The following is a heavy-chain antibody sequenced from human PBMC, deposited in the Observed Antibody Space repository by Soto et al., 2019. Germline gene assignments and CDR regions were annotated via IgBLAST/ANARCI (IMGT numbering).Heavy chain of an antibody. CDR2: ISRSSDHM. CDR1: GYIFSTYS. J-gene: IGHJ4*02. D-gene: IGHD2-15*01. Sequence: GGSLRLSCAASGYIFSTYSMNWVRQTPGKGLEWVSSISRSSDHMYYADSVRGRFTISRDNAKNSLFLQMNSLRAEDTAVYYCTRAISGGPFDYWGQGALVTVSS. V-gene: IGHV3-21*01. CDR3: TRAISGGPFDY.